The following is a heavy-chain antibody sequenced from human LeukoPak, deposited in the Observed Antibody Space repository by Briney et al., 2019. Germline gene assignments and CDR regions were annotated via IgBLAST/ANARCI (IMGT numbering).Heavy chain of an antibody. D-gene: IGHD2-2*01. V-gene: IGHV4-4*07. CDR3: ARGQVPAARGYNWFDP. CDR2: IYTSGST. J-gene: IGHJ5*02. CDR1: GGSISSYY. Sequence: SETLSLTCTVSGGSISSYYWSWIRQPAGKGLEWIGRIYTSGSTNYNPSLKSRATMSVDTSKNQFSLKLSSVTAADTAVYYCARGQVPAARGYNWFDPWGQGTLVTVSS.